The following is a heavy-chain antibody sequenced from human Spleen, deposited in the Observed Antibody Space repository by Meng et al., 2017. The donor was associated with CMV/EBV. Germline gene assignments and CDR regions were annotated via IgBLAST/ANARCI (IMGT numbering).Heavy chain of an antibody. CDR3: ASPHPNDSGDAGAFDL. CDR2: IIPIFGVP. D-gene: IGHD4-17*01. CDR1: SP. J-gene: IGHJ3*01. Sequence: SPLNWVRQAPGQRLEWMGRIIPIFGVPNYAQKFQGRVTITAAPSTTTAYMELSSLRSEDTAVYYCASPHPNDSGDAGAFDLWGQGTMVTVSS. V-gene: IGHV1-69*02.